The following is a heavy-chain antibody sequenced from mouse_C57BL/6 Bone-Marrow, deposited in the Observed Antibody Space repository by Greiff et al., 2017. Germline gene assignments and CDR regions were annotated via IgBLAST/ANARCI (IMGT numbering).Heavy chain of an antibody. CDR3: AREIYDGYLAWFAY. CDR2: IYPGSGST. V-gene: IGHV1-55*01. D-gene: IGHD2-3*01. CDR1: GYTFTSYW. J-gene: IGHJ3*01. Sequence: QVQLKQSGAELVKPGASVKMSCKASGYTFTSYWITWVKQRPGQGLEWIGDIYPGSGSTNYNEKFKSKATLTVDTSSSTAYMQLSSLTSEDSAVYYCAREIYDGYLAWFAYWGQGTRVTVSA.